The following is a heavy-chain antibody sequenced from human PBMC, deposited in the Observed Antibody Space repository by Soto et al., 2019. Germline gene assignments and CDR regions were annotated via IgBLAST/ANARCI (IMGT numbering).Heavy chain of an antibody. J-gene: IGHJ4*02. CDR3: AKDRRSVADYYFDF. Sequence: PGGSLRLSFTASGFTFNSHAMSWVRQAPGKGLEWVAAISGFGDTTYYADSVKGRFTISRDNSKNTVFLQMNSLRAEDTAVYYCAKDRRSVADYYFDFWGQGALVTVSS. V-gene: IGHV3-23*01. CDR1: GFTFNSHA. CDR2: ISGFGDTT. D-gene: IGHD6-19*01.